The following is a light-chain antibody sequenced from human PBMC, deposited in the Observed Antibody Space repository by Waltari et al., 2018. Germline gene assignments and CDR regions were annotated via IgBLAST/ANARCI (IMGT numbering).Light chain of an antibody. Sequence: QAVLTQPSSLSASPGASASLTCTLRSGINVGSYRIYWYQQKPGSPPQYLLRYKSDSDKQQGSGVPSRFSGSKDASANAGILLISGLHSEGEADYYCMIWHISAWVVGGGTKLTVL. CDR1: SGINVGSYR. CDR2: YKSDSDK. V-gene: IGLV5-45*03. CDR3: MIWHISAWV. J-gene: IGLJ3*02.